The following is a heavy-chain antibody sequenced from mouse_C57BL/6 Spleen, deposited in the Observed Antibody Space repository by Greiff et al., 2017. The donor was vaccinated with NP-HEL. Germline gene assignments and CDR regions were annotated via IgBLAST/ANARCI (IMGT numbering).Heavy chain of an antibody. D-gene: IGHD1-1*01. V-gene: IGHV1-55*01. CDR2: INPASGST. CDR1: GYTFTSYW. J-gene: IGHJ2*01. CDR3: ARRGITAGGATDFDY. Sequence: QVQLLQPGAELVKPGASVKMSCKASGYTFTSYWITWVKQRPGQGLEWIGSINPASGSTNYNEKFKSKATLTVDTSSNTAYLQLSSLTSEDPAVYYCARRGITAGGATDFDYWGQGTTLTVSS.